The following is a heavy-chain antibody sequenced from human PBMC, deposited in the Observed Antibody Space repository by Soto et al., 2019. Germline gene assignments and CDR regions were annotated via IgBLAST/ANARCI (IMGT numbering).Heavy chain of an antibody. CDR3: ARDGDSTNKAPFDY. Sequence: GASVKVSCKASGYTFTSYDMHWVRQAPGQGLEWMGWISAYNGNTNYAQKLQGRVTMTTDTSTSTAYMELRSLRSDDTAVYYCARDGDSTNKAPFDYWGQGTLVTVSS. J-gene: IGHJ4*02. V-gene: IGHV1-18*04. CDR2: ISAYNGNT. D-gene: IGHD2-2*01. CDR1: GYTFTSYD.